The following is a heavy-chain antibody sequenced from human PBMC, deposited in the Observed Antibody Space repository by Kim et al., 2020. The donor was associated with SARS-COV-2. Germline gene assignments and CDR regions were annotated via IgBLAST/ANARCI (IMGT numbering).Heavy chain of an antibody. J-gene: IGHJ4*02. CDR2: IYYSGST. D-gene: IGHD6-13*01. CDR3: ARGGSSWDHLDY. V-gene: IGHV4-39*01. Sequence: SETLSLTCTVSGGSISSSNYYWGWIRQPPGKGLEWIASIYYSGSTFYNPSLRSRVTISVDTSNDQFSLKVNSITAADTAIYYCARGGSSWDHLDYWGQGTLVTVSS. CDR1: GGSISSSNYY.